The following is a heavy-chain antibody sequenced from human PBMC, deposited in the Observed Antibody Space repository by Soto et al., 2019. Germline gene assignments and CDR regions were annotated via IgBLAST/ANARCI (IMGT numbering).Heavy chain of an antibody. V-gene: IGHV1-58*02. CDR3: AAADDFWSGYYQPDY. CDR1: GFTFTSSA. J-gene: IGHJ4*02. Sequence: GASVKVSCKASGFTFTSSAMQWVRQASGQRLEWIGWIVVGSGNTNYAQKFQERVTITRDMSTSTAYMELSSLRSEDTAVYYCAAADDFWSGYYQPDYWGQGTLVTVSS. D-gene: IGHD3-3*01. CDR2: IVVGSGNT.